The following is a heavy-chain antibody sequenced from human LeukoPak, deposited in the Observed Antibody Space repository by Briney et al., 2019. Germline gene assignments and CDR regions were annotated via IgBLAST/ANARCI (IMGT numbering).Heavy chain of an antibody. V-gene: IGHV3-33*08. D-gene: IGHD4-17*01. J-gene: IGHJ6*02. CDR2: IWYDGSNK. CDR1: AFTFSSYG. Sequence: GGSLRLSCVASAFTFSSYGMHWVRQAPGKGLEWVAVIWYDGSNKYYADSVKGRFTISRDNSKNTLYLQMNSLRAEDTAVYYCARVLSYGDYDHGMDVWGQGTTVTVSS. CDR3: ARVLSYGDYDHGMDV.